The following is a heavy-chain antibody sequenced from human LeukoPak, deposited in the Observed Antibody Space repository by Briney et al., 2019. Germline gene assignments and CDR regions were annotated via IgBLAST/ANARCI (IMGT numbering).Heavy chain of an antibody. D-gene: IGHD4-11*01. J-gene: IGHJ3*02. Sequence: SLKGRFTISRGNAKSSVYLQMNSLRAEDTAVYYCARDRNGFDIWGQGTMVTVSP. V-gene: IGHV3-21*01. CDR3: ARDRNGFDI.